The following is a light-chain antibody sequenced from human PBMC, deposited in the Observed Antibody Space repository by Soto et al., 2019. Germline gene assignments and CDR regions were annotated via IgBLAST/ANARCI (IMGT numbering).Light chain of an antibody. Sequence: DIQMTQSPSSLSASVGDRVTITCQASQDINNYLNWYQQKPGKAPKLLIYDASNLETGVPSRFSGSETGTDFTFTISSLQPEDIATYYCQQYDNLPYTFGQGTKLEIK. V-gene: IGKV1-33*01. CDR3: QQYDNLPYT. CDR1: QDINNY. J-gene: IGKJ2*01. CDR2: DAS.